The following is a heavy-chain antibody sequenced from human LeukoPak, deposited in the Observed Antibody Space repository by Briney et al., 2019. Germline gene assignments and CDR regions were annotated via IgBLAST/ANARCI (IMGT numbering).Heavy chain of an antibody. CDR3: ARDAARISIFGVAYYFDF. J-gene: IGHJ4*02. CDR2: INAGNGNT. CDR1: GYIFSTYA. Sequence: GASVEVSCKASGYIFSTYAMHWVRQAPGQRPEWMGWINAGNGNTKSSQKFQGRITITRDKSANTSYLELSSLRSEDTAVYYCARDAARISIFGVAYYFDFWGQGTRVTVSS. D-gene: IGHD3-3*01. V-gene: IGHV1-3*01.